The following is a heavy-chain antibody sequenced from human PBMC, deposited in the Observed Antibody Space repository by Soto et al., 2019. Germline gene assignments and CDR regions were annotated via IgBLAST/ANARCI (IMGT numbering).Heavy chain of an antibody. D-gene: IGHD5-18*01. CDR1: GGTFSSYA. J-gene: IGHJ5*02. V-gene: IGHV1-69*01. Sequence: QVQLVQSGAEVKKPGSSVKVSCKASGGTFSSYAISWVRQTPGQGLERMGGIIPIFGTANYAQKLQGRVTITADESTSTAYIELSSLRSEDTAVYYCAREVTAMVTGNWFDPWGQGTLVTVSS. CDR2: IIPIFGTA. CDR3: AREVTAMVTGNWFDP.